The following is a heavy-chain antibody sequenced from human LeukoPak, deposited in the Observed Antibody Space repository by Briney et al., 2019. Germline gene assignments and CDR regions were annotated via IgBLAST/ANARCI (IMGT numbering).Heavy chain of an antibody. Sequence: ASVKVSCKASGYTFTSYDINWVRQATGQGLEWMGWMNPNSGNTGYAQKFQGRVTMTRNTSISTAYMELSSLRSEDTAVYYCARENGDYVYYYYYYMDVWGKGTTVTISS. J-gene: IGHJ6*03. V-gene: IGHV1-8*01. CDR3: ARENGDYVYYYYYYMDV. D-gene: IGHD4-17*01. CDR2: MNPNSGNT. CDR1: GYTFTSYD.